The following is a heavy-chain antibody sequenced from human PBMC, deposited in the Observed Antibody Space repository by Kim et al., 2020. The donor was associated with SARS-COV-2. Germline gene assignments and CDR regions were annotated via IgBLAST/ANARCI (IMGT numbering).Heavy chain of an antibody. V-gene: IGHV3-7*03. J-gene: IGHJ4*02. Sequence: VDSVKGRFTITRDNAKNSLYLQMNSLRAEDTAVYYCARSRFGELLEDFDYWGQGTLVTVSS. CDR3: ARSRFGELLEDFDY. D-gene: IGHD3-10*01.